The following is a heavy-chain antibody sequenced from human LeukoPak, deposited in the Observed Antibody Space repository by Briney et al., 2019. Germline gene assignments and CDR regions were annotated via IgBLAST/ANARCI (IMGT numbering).Heavy chain of an antibody. CDR1: GFTLSSYD. Sequence: PGGSLRLSCAASGFTLSSYDMHWVRQATGKGLEWVSAIGTAGDTYYPGSVKGRFTISRENAKNSLYLQMNSLRAGDTAVYYCARETTHNWFDPWGQGTLVTVSS. CDR3: ARETTHNWFDP. CDR2: IGTAGDT. V-gene: IGHV3-13*01. D-gene: IGHD4-11*01. J-gene: IGHJ5*02.